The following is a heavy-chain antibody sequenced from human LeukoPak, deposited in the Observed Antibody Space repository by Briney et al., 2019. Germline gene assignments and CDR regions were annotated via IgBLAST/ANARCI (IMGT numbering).Heavy chain of an antibody. CDR1: GFTFSSYS. Sequence: GGSLRLSCAASGFTFSSYSMNWVRQAPGKGLEWVSYISSSSSTIYYADFVKGRFTISRDNAKNSLYLQMNSLRAEDTAVYYCARYGSGLNDYWGQGTLVTVSS. CDR3: ARYGSGLNDY. D-gene: IGHD6-19*01. V-gene: IGHV3-48*01. J-gene: IGHJ4*02. CDR2: ISSSSSTI.